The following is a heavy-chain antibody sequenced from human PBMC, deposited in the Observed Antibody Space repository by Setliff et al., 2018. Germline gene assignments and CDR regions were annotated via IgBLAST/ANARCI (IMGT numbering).Heavy chain of an antibody. V-gene: IGHV1-24*01. CDR1: GYTLTELS. Sequence: ASVKVSCKVSGYTLTELSMHWVRQAPGKGLEWMGGFDPDDGKTIYAQKLQGRVTMTTDTSTSTAYMELRSLRSDDTAVYYCASDGQGNYNFWSGSYYYYGMDVWGQGTTVTVSS. D-gene: IGHD3-3*01. CDR2: FDPDDGKT. J-gene: IGHJ6*02. CDR3: ASDGQGNYNFWSGSYYYYGMDV.